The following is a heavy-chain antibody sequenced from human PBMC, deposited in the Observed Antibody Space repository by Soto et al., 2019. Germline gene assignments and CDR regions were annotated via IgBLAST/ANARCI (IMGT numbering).Heavy chain of an antibody. Sequence: QVQLQESGPGLVKPSQTLSLTCTVSGGSISRGGYYWSWLRQHPGKGQEWTGYIYYSGSTYYNPSLKSRVTKSVDTSKNPFSLKLSSVTAAGMAVYYCAGCGGDWTYYYYSMDVWGQGSKVTASS. CDR2: IYYSGST. J-gene: IGHJ6*02. V-gene: IGHV4-31*03. D-gene: IGHD2-21*02. CDR1: GGSISRGGYY. CDR3: AGCGGDWTYYYYSMDV.